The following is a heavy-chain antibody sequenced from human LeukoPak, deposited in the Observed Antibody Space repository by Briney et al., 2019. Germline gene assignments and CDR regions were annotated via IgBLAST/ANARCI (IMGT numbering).Heavy chain of an antibody. J-gene: IGHJ2*01. CDR1: VGTFSSYA. D-gene: IGHD3-3*01. Sequence: ASVKVSCRASVGTFSSYAISWVRQAPGQGLEWMGGIIPIFGTANYAQKFQGRVTITADESTSTAYMELSSLRSEDTAVYYCARDREADYDFWSGSWYSDLWGRGTLVTVSS. CDR2: IIPIFGTA. V-gene: IGHV1-69*13. CDR3: ARDREADYDFWSGSWYSDL.